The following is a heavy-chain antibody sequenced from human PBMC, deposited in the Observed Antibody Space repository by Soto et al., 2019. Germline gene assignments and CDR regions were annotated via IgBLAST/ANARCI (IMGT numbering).Heavy chain of an antibody. J-gene: IGHJ4*02. CDR2: IYYSGST. CDR3: ARRQAAAGTDGFDY. Sequence: SETLSLTCTVSGGSISSYYWSWIRQPPGKGLEWIGYIYYSGSTNYNPSLKSRVTISVDTSKNQFSLKLSSVTAADTAVYYCARRQAAAGTDGFDYWGQGTLVTVS. V-gene: IGHV4-59*01. CDR1: GGSISSYY. D-gene: IGHD6-13*01.